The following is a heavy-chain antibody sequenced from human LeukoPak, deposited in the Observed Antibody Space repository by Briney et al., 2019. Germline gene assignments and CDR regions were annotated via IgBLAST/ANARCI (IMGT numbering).Heavy chain of an antibody. CDR3: ARDRGDFWSGYYGYYYMDV. V-gene: IGHV1-18*01. CDR2: ISAYNGNT. CDR1: GYIFTNYA. Sequence: GASVMVSCKASGYIFTNYAISWVRQAPGQGLEWMGWISAYNGNTNYAQKLQGRVTMTTDTSTSTAYMELSRLRSDDTAVYYCARDRGDFWSGYYGYYYMDVWGKGTTVTVSS. J-gene: IGHJ6*03. D-gene: IGHD3-3*01.